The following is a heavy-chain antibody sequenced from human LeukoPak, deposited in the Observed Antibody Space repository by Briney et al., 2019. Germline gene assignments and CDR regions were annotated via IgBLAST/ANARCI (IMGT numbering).Heavy chain of an antibody. CDR1: GFTFSSYG. Sequence: GGSLRLSCAASGFTFSSYGMHWVRQAPGKGLEGGAVISYDGSNKYYADSVRGRFTISRDNAKNTLYLQMNSLRAEDTAVYYCAKISGSYGYFDYWGQGTLVTVSS. CDR2: ISYDGSNK. V-gene: IGHV3-30*18. CDR3: AKISGSYGYFDY. J-gene: IGHJ4*02. D-gene: IGHD1-26*01.